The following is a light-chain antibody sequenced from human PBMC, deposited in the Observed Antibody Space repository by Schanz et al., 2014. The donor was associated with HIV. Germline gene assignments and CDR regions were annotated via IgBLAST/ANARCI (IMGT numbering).Light chain of an antibody. Sequence: DIQLTQSPSFLSASVEDRVTITCRASHGISTYLAWYQQKPGKAPKLLIYAASTLQSGVPSRFSGSGSGTEFTLTISGLQPDDSATYYCQQYDAYPWTFGQGTKVEIK. CDR3: QQYDAYPWT. V-gene: IGKV1-9*01. CDR2: AAS. CDR1: HGISTY. J-gene: IGKJ1*01.